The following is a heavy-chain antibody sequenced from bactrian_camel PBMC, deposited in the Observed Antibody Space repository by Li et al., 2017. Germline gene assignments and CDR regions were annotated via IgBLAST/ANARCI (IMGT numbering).Heavy chain of an antibody. J-gene: IGHJ4*01. CDR2: INEGGGST. V-gene: IGHV3S40*01. D-gene: IGHD2*01. CDR3: AAHATYSGGYYTPFLSSNLRY. CDR1: GFTFSSYD. Sequence: VQLVESGGGLVQPGGSPRLSCAASGFTFSSYDMSWVRQAPGKGLEWVSTINEGGGSTYYGDYVKGRFTISRDNAKNTLYLQLKSLKIEDTSMYYCAAHATYSGGYYTPFLSSNLRYWGQGTQVTVS.